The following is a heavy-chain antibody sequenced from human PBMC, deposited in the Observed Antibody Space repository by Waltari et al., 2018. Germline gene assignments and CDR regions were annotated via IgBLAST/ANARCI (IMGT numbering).Heavy chain of an antibody. J-gene: IGHJ4*01. Sequence: EVQMLESGGGLVQPGGSLRLSCEAFGFTFTSQAMSWVRQAPGEGLVWFHFFIGLCGSTYYADSVKGRFTISSDNSNNTLYLQMNSLRADYTAVYYCVTRQYCDDCSWCSAFYYWGHVILVIVS. V-gene: IGHV3-23*01. D-gene: IGHD2-21*01. CDR2: FIGLCGST. CDR3: VTRQYCDDCSWCSAFYY. CDR1: GFTFTSQA.